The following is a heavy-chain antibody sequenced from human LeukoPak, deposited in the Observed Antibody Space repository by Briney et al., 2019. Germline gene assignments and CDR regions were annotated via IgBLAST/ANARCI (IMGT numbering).Heavy chain of an antibody. CDR3: ARVGSSSWIYYYMDV. Sequence: PSETLSLTCAVYGGSFSGYYWSGIRQPPGKGLEWLGEINHSGSTNYNPSLKSRVTISVDTSKNQFSLKLSSVTAADTAVYYCARVGSSSWIYYYMDVWGKGTTVTVSS. CDR1: GGSFSGYY. D-gene: IGHD6-13*01. V-gene: IGHV4-34*01. J-gene: IGHJ6*03. CDR2: INHSGST.